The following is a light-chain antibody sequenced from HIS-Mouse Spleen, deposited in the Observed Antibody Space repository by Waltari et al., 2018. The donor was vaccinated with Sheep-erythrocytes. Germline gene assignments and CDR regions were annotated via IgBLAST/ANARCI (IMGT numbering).Light chain of an antibody. Sequence: SSELTQDPAVSVALGQTVRITCQGDSLRSYYASWFQQRPGQAPVLVGYGNNNRPSGSPARCSGSVSGNTASLTITGAQAEDEADFYCNSRDSSGNHLGVVFGGGTKLTVL. CDR2: GNN. J-gene: IGLJ2*01. CDR3: NSRDSSGNHLGVV. V-gene: IGLV3-19*01. CDR1: SLRSYY.